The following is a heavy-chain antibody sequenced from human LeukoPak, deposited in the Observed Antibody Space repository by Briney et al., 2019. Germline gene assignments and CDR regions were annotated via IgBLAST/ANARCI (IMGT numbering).Heavy chain of an antibody. CDR3: ARHHRPLGIDY. CDR2: IHYSGNT. CDR1: GGSMSNSY. Sequence: SETLSLTCNDSGGSMSNSYRSWIRQPPGKGLEWIGYIHYSGNTNYNPSLKSRVTISADTSNNQFSLRLTSVTAADTAMYYCARHHRPLGIDYCGPGTLVTVSS. J-gene: IGHJ4*02. D-gene: IGHD7-27*01. V-gene: IGHV4-59*08.